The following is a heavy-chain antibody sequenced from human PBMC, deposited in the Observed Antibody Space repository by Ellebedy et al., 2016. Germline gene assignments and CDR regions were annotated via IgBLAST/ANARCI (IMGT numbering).Heavy chain of an antibody. CDR3: ARERGGSGSYYFDY. CDR1: GGSISSYY. CDR2: IYYSGST. D-gene: IGHD3-10*01. V-gene: IGHV4-59*01. Sequence: SETLSLTCTVSGGSISSYYWSWIRQPPGKGLEWIGYIYYSGSTNYNPSLKSRVTISVDTSKNQFSLKLSSVTAADTAVYYCARERGGSGSYYFDYWGQGTLVTVSS. J-gene: IGHJ4*02.